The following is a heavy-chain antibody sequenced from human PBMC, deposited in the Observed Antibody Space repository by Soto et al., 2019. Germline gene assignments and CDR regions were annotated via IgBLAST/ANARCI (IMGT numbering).Heavy chain of an antibody. V-gene: IGHV4-59*01. Sequence: PSETLSLTCTVSGGCMRNYFWTWIRQPPGKGLEWIGYIHYSGTTSFFPSYNPSLRSRVTISEDTSKNQFSLKLLSVTTADTAVYFCAAGEASSRNLAPYYLDFWGQGTLVTVSS. J-gene: IGHJ4*02. CDR3: AAGEASSRNLAPYYLDF. CDR1: GGCMRNYF. D-gene: IGHD6-13*01. CDR2: IHYSGTT.